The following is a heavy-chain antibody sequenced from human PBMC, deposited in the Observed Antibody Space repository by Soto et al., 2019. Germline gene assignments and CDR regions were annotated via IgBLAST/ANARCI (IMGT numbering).Heavy chain of an antibody. V-gene: IGHV5-10-1*01. CDR3: AREHEYCSGGSCYSDWFDP. CDR2: IDPSDSCT. Sequence: GESLKISCKGSGYSFTSYWISWVRQMPGKGLEWMGRIDPSDSCTNYSPSFQGHVTISADKSISTAYLQWSSLKASDTAMYYCAREHEYCSGGSCYSDWFDPWGQGTLVTVSS. D-gene: IGHD2-15*01. J-gene: IGHJ5*02. CDR1: GYSFTSYW.